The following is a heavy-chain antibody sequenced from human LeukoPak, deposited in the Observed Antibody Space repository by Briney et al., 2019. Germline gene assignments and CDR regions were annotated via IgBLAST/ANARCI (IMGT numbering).Heavy chain of an antibody. Sequence: PSETLSLTCTVSGGSISSGDYYWSWIRQPPGKGLEWIGYIYYSGSTYYNPSLKSRVTISVDTSKNQFSLKLSSVTAADTAVYYCARGSGYVRGDFDYWGQGTLVTVSS. J-gene: IGHJ4*02. V-gene: IGHV4-30-4*01. CDR1: GGSISSGDYY. D-gene: IGHD5-12*01. CDR2: IYYSGST. CDR3: ARGSGYVRGDFDY.